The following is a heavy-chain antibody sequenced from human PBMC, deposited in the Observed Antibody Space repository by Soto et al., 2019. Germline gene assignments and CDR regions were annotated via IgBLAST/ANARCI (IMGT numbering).Heavy chain of an antibody. D-gene: IGHD6-13*01. V-gene: IGHV4-34*01. CDR2: INHSGST. CDR1: GGSFSGYY. J-gene: IGHJ4*02. Sequence: LSLTCAVYGGSFSGYYWSWIRQPPGKGLEWIGEINHSGSTNYNPSLKSRVTISVDTSKNQFSLKLSSVTAADTAVYYCARGWYSSSAVDYWGQGPMVT. CDR3: ARGWYSSSAVDY.